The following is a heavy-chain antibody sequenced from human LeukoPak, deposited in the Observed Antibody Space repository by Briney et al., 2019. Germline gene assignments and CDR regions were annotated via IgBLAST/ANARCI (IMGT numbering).Heavy chain of an antibody. Sequence: SETLSLTCTVSGGSISSGTYYWSWIRQPAGKGLEWIGRIYTSGSTTYNPSLKSRVTISGDTSKNQFSLKLSSVTAADTAVYYCARVSQSPGSGAAFDLWGQGTMVTVSS. CDR2: IYTSGST. CDR3: ARVSQSPGSGAAFDL. J-gene: IGHJ3*01. D-gene: IGHD1-1*01. V-gene: IGHV4-61*02. CDR1: GGSISSGTYY.